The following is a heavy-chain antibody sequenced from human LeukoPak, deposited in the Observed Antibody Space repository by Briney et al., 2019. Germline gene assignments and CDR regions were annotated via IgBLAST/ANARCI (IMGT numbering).Heavy chain of an antibody. D-gene: IGHD2-2*01. Sequence: PSETLSLTCTVSGGSISSYYWSWIRQPPGKGLEWIGYIYYSGNTNYNPSLESRVTISVDTSKNQFSLKLRTVTAADTAVYYCARHSADCPGTSCYLFDPWGQGTLVAVSS. V-gene: IGHV4-59*08. CDR3: ARHSADCPGTSCYLFDP. J-gene: IGHJ5*02. CDR1: GGSISSYY. CDR2: IYYSGNT.